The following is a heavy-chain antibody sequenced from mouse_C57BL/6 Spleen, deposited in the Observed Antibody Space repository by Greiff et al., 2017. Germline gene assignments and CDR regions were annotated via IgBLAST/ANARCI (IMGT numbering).Heavy chain of an antibody. J-gene: IGHJ4*01. Sequence: EVMLVESGGGLVKPGGSLKLSCAASGFTFSSYAMSWVRQTPEKRLEWVATISDGGSYTYYPDNVKGRFTISRDNAKNNLYLQMSHLKSEDTAMYYCARDPYCGRDYDMDYWGQGTSVTVSS. CDR3: ARDPYCGRDYDMDY. CDR1: GFTFSSYA. V-gene: IGHV5-4*01. D-gene: IGHD1-1*01. CDR2: ISDGGSYT.